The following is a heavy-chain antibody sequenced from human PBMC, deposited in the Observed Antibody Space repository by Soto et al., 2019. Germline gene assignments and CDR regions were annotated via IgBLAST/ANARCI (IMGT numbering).Heavy chain of an antibody. CDR3: ARDIVVVMTCYYYGMDV. Sequence: ASVKVSCKASGYTFTSYDINWVRQATGQGLEWMGWMNPNSGNTGYAQKFQGRVTMTRNTSISTAYMELSSLRSEDTAVYYCARDIVVVMTCYYYGMDVWGQGTTVTVSS. J-gene: IGHJ6*02. V-gene: IGHV1-8*01. CDR2: MNPNSGNT. CDR1: GYTFTSYD. D-gene: IGHD3-22*01.